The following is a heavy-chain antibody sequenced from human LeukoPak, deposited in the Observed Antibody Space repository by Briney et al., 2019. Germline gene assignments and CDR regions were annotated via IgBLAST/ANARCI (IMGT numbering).Heavy chain of an antibody. CDR1: GFTFDDYA. CDR2: ISWNSGSI. J-gene: IGHJ3*02. CDR3: AKGVEGWELRNAFDI. V-gene: IGHV3-9*03. D-gene: IGHD1-26*01. Sequence: GRSLRLSCAASGFTFDDYAMHWVRQAPGKGLEWVSGISWNSGSIGYADSVKGRFTISRDNAKNSLYLQMNSLRAEDMALYYCAKGVEGWELRNAFDIWGQGTMVTVSS.